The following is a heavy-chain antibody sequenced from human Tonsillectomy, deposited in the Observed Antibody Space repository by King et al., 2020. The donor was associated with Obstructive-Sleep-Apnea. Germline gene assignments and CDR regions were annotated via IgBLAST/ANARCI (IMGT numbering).Heavy chain of an antibody. CDR3: AKAYYDSVTVYFDN. CDR2: ICWYSGSI. J-gene: IGHJ4*02. V-gene: IGHV3-9*01. D-gene: IGHD3-22*01. Sequence: VQLVESGGGLVQPGRSLRLSCAASGFTFDDYAMHWVRHAPGKGLEWVSGICWYSGSIGYADSVKGRFTISRDNAKNSLYLQMNSLRAEDTALYYCAKAYYDSVTVYFDNWGQGTLVTVSP. CDR1: GFTFDDYA.